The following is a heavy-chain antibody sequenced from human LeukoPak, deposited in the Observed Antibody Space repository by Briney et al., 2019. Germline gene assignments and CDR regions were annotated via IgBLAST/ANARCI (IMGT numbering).Heavy chain of an antibody. CDR2: IYSSGTT. V-gene: IGHV4-59*01. J-gene: IGHJ4*02. CDR1: GSSISSYY. D-gene: IGHD6-19*01. Sequence: SETLSLTCTVSGSSISSYYWSWIRQPPGRGLEWIGHIYSSGTTNYNPSLKSRVTTSVDTSKNHFSLKLSSVTAADTAVYYCARETTLMGYSSGLGFNYWGQGALVTVSS. CDR3: ARETTLMGYSSGLGFNY.